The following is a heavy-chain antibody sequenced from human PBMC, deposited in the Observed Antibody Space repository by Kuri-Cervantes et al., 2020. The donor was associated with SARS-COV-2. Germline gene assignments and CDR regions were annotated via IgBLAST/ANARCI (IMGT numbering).Heavy chain of an antibody. D-gene: IGHD3-10*01. J-gene: IGHJ4*02. CDR2: ISYDGSNK. V-gene: IGHV3-30-3*01. Sequence: GGSLRLSCAASGFTFSSYEMNWVRQAPGKGLEWVAVISYDGSNKYYADSVKGRFTISRDNSKNTLYLQMNSLRAEDTAVYYCARDDGSGSYFTFDYWGQGTLVT. CDR1: GFTFSSYE. CDR3: ARDDGSGSYFTFDY.